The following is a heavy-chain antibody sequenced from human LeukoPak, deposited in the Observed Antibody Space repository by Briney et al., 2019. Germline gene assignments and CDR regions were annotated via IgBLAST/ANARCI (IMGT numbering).Heavy chain of an antibody. Sequence: SETLSLTCSVSGDSIIGYYWGWIRQPPGKGLEWIGNIYYTGNTYYNSSLKSRVTISLDTSKNQFSLKVISMTAADTAVYYCARDKYYGSGNYGKYNWFDPWGQGTLVTVSS. CDR1: GDSIIGYY. CDR3: ARDKYYGSGNYGKYNWFDP. D-gene: IGHD3-10*01. V-gene: IGHV4-39*07. J-gene: IGHJ5*02. CDR2: IYYTGNT.